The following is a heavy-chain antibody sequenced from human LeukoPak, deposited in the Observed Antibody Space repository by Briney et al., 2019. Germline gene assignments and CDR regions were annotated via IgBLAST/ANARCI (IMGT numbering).Heavy chain of an antibody. Sequence: ETLSLTCAVSGGSISSSSNYWGWIRQPPGKGLEWIGYIYYSGSTNYNPSLKSRVTISVDTSKNQFSLKLSSVTAADTAVYYCARQGTGTHRGLNWFDPWGQGTLVTVSS. CDR1: GGSISSSSNY. D-gene: IGHD1-1*01. CDR3: ARQGTGTHRGLNWFDP. V-gene: IGHV4-61*05. CDR2: IYYSGST. J-gene: IGHJ5*02.